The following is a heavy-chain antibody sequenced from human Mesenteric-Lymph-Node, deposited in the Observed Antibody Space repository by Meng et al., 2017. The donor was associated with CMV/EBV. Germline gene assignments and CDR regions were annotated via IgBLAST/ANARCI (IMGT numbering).Heavy chain of an antibody. Sequence: GGSLRLSCAASGFTFSSYSMNWVRQAPGKGLEWVSSISSSSSYIYYADSVKGRFTISRDNAKNSLYLQMNSLRAEDTAVYYCSNLANRDGFDIWGQGTTVTVSS. J-gene: IGHJ3*02. D-gene: IGHD3-3*02. CDR2: ISSSSSYI. CDR1: GFTFSSYS. CDR3: SNLANRDGFDI. V-gene: IGHV3-21*01.